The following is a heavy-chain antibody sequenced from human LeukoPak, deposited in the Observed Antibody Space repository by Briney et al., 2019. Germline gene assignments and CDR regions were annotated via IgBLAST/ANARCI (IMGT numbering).Heavy chain of an antibody. Sequence: GGSLRLSCAASGFTFSSYWMSWVRQAPGKGLEWVANIKQDGSEKYHVDSVKGRFTISRDNAKNSLYLQMNSLRAEDTAVYYCARVGPINWFDPWGQGTLVTVSS. CDR1: GFTFSSYW. V-gene: IGHV3-7*01. CDR2: IKQDGSEK. J-gene: IGHJ5*02. CDR3: ARVGPINWFDP.